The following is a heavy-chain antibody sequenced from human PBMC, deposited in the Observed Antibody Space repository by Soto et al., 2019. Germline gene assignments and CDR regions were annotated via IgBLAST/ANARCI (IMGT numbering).Heavy chain of an antibody. J-gene: IGHJ5*02. Sequence: QVELVESGGGVVQPGRSLRLSCEASGFTFSGYGMHWVRQAPGKGLEWVAAISHDGSDRYYADTVKGRFTIYRDNSKNTLYLQMNSLRSEDTAIYYCARGTAMAYQWFEPWGQGTRVTVSS. V-gene: IGHV3-30*03. D-gene: IGHD5-18*01. CDR1: GFTFSGYG. CDR3: ARGTAMAYQWFEP. CDR2: ISHDGSDR.